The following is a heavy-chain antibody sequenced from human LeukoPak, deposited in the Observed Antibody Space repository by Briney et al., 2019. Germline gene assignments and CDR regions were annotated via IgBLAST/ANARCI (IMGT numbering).Heavy chain of an antibody. Sequence: PGGSLRLSCAASGFTFSSYTFNWVRQAPGKGLDGVSSISDTYIYYADSVKGRFTISRDNAKNSLYLQMNSLRAEDTAVYYCARVGTTCGGDCYPSGYHMDVWGKGTTVTVSS. D-gene: IGHD2-21*02. CDR3: ARVGTTCGGDCYPSGYHMDV. V-gene: IGHV3-21*01. J-gene: IGHJ6*03. CDR2: ISDTYI. CDR1: GFTFSSYT.